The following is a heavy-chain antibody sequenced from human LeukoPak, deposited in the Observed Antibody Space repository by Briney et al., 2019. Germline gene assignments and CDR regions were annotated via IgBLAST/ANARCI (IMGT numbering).Heavy chain of an antibody. CDR2: ISGSGGST. CDR1: GFTFSSYA. D-gene: IGHD6-13*01. Sequence: GGSLRLSCAASGFTFSSYAMSWVRQAPGKGLEWVSAISGSGGSTYYADSVKGRFTISRDNSKNTLYLQMNSLRAEDTAVYYCAKGAAAGTISFNWFDPWGQGTLVTVSS. V-gene: IGHV3-23*01. CDR3: AKGAAAGTISFNWFDP. J-gene: IGHJ5*02.